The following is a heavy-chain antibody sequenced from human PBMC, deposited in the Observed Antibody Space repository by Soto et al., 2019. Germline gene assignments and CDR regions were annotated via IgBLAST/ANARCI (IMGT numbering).Heavy chain of an antibody. Sequence: PGESLEISCKGSGYSFTSYWISWVRQMPVKGLEWMGRIDPSDSYTNYSPSFQGHVTISADKSISTAYLQWSSLKASDTAMYYCARLNYYGSGTYGMDVWGQGTTVTVS. V-gene: IGHV5-10-1*01. J-gene: IGHJ6*02. CDR3: ARLNYYGSGTYGMDV. CDR2: IDPSDSYT. D-gene: IGHD3-10*01. CDR1: GYSFTSYW.